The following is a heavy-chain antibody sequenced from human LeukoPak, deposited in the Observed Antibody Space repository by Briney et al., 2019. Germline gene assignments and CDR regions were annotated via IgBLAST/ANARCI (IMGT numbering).Heavy chain of an antibody. CDR2: INHSGST. Sequence: SETLSLTCAVYGGSFSGYYWSWIRQPPGKGLEWIGEINHSGSTNYNPSLKSRVTISVDTSKNQFSLKLSSVTAADTAVYYCARGIYLDPAHDYWGQGTLVTVSS. CDR3: ARGIYLDPAHDY. D-gene: IGHD2-2*01. V-gene: IGHV4-34*01. J-gene: IGHJ4*02. CDR1: GGSFSGYY.